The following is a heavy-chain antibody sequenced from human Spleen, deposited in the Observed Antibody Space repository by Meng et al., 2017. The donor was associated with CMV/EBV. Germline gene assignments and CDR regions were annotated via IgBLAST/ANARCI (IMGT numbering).Heavy chain of an antibody. Sequence: QGQLQQWGAGLLKPSETLSLTVAVYGGSLSGYYWSWIRQPPGKGLEWIGEINHSGSTNYNPSLKSRVTISVDTSKNQFSLKLSSVTAADTAVYYCARGHSGYDYYFDYWGQGTLVTVSS. D-gene: IGHD5-12*01. J-gene: IGHJ4*02. V-gene: IGHV4-34*01. CDR1: GGSLSGYY. CDR2: INHSGST. CDR3: ARGHSGYDYYFDY.